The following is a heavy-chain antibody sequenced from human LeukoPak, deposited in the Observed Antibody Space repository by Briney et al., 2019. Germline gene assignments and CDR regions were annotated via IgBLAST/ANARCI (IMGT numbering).Heavy chain of an antibody. J-gene: IGHJ4*02. V-gene: IGHV4-38-2*01. CDR2: ICHSGST. CDR1: EYSISSGYY. Sequence: PSETLSLTCAVSEYSISSGYYWGWIRQPPGKGLEWIGTICHSGSTYYNPSLKSRVTISVDTSKNQFSLKLTSVTAADTAVYYCARVRGYCSSTICYRYYFDYWGQGTLVTVSS. CDR3: ARVRGYCSSTICYRYYFDY. D-gene: IGHD2-2*01.